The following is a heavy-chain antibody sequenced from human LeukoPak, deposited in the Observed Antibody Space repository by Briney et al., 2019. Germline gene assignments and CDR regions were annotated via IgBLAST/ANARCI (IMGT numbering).Heavy chain of an antibody. V-gene: IGHV3-7*01. CDR1: GFTFSDYW. D-gene: IGHD3-22*01. CDR3: ARDLYYFDSSGYYASDL. Sequence: GGSLRLSCAASGFTFSDYWMSWVRQAPGKGLEWVANIKQDGSEKHYVVSLRGRFTISRDNAKNSLDRQMNSLRAEDTAVYFCARDLYYFDSSGYYASDLWGQGTLVTVSS. J-gene: IGHJ5*02. CDR2: IKQDGSEK.